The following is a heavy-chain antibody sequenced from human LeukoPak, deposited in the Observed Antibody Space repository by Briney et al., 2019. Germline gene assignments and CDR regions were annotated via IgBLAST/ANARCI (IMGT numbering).Heavy chain of an antibody. J-gene: IGHJ4*02. CDR1: GGSISSYY. CDR2: IYYSGST. D-gene: IGHD6-13*01. Sequence: ETLSLTCTVSGGSISSYYWSWIRQPPGKGLQWIGYIYYSGSTNYNPSLNSRVTISIDTSKNQFSLKLSSVTAADTAVYYCARLGIAASGPAYWGQGTLVTVSS. V-gene: IGHV4-59*08. CDR3: ARLGIAASGPAY.